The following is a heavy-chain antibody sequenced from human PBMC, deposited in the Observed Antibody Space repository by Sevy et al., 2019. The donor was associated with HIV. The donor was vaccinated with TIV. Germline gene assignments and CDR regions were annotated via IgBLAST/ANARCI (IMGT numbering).Heavy chain of an antibody. J-gene: IGHJ6*02. V-gene: IGHV4-39*01. Sequence: SETLSLTCTVSGGSISSSSYYWGWIRQPPGKGLEWIGSIYYSGSTYYNPSLKSRVTISVDTSKNQFSLKLSSVTAADTAVYYCASQRYYDSLTGYRYYYYYGMDVWGQGTTVTVSS. CDR3: ASQRYYDSLTGYRYYYYYGMDV. CDR2: IYYSGST. D-gene: IGHD3-9*01. CDR1: GGSISSSSYY.